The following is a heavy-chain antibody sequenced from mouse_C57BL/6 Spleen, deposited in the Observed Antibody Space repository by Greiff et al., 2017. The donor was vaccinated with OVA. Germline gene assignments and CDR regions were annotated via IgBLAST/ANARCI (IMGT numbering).Heavy chain of an antibody. CDR3: ARTVPPYYFDY. CDR2: ISSGSSTI. CDR1: GFTFSDYG. D-gene: IGHD1-1*01. V-gene: IGHV5-17*01. J-gene: IGHJ2*01. Sequence: EVKLMESGGGLVKPGGSLKLSCAASGFTFSDYGMHWVRQAPEKGLEWVAYISSGSSTIYYADTVKGRFTISRDNAKNTLFLQMTSLRSEDTAMYYCARTVPPYYFDYWGQGTTLTVSS.